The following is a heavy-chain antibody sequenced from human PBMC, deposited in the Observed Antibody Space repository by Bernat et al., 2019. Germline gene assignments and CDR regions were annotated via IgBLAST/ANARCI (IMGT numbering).Heavy chain of an antibody. J-gene: IGHJ6*02. D-gene: IGHD3-22*01. V-gene: IGHV3-30*18. CDR3: AKDLTDSSGYHRYYYYNVDV. Sequence: QVQLVESGGGVVQPGRSLRLSCAASGFTFSTYGMHWVRQAPGKGLEWVAVISYDGTNKYYADSVKGRFTISRDNSKNTLYLQMNSLRAEDTAVYYCAKDLTDSSGYHRYYYYNVDVWGQGTTVTVSS. CDR1: GFTFSTYG. CDR2: ISYDGTNK.